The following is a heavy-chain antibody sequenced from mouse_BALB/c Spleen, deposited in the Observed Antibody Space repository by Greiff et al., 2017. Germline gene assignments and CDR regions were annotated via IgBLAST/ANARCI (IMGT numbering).Heavy chain of an antibody. D-gene: IGHD2-3*01. V-gene: IGHV14-3*02. CDR1: GFNIKDTY. CDR3: ARGDGYFYAMHY. CDR2: IDPANGNT. Sequence: EVQLQQSGAELVKPGASVKLSCTASGFNIKDTYMHWVKQRPEQGLEWIGRIDPANGNTKYDPKFQGKATITADTSSNTAYLQLSSLTSEDTAVYYCARGDGYFYAMHYWGQGTSVTVSS. J-gene: IGHJ4*01.